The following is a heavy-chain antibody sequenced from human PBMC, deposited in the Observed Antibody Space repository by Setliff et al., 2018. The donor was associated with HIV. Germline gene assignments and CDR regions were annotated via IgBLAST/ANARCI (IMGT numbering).Heavy chain of an antibody. Sequence: SVKVSCKASGGTFSSYAISWVRQAPGQGLEWMGGIIPILGIANYAQKFQDRVTITADESTTTVYMEVRSLKSEDTALYYCARGPLYGYDRGYFDYWGQGTLVTVSS. CDR2: IIPILGIA. V-gene: IGHV1-69*10. J-gene: IGHJ4*02. CDR1: GGTFSSYA. D-gene: IGHD5-12*01. CDR3: ARGPLYGYDRGYFDY.